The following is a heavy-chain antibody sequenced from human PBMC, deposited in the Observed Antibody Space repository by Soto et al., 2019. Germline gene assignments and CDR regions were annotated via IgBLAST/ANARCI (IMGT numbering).Heavy chain of an antibody. CDR1: GYTFINFD. J-gene: IGHJ5*02. Sequence: ASVKVSCKASGYTFINFDISWVRQAAGQGLEWLGWMNPGSGKTGYASKFQGRVAMTRDASTGTSHLELSSLTSDDTAVYYCARMASAGTMNWFDPWGQGTLVTVSS. CDR3: ARMASAGTMNWFDP. D-gene: IGHD6-13*01. V-gene: IGHV1-8*02. CDR2: MNPGSGKT.